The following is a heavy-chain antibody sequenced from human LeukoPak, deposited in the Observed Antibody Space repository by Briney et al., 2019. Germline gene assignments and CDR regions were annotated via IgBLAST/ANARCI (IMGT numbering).Heavy chain of an antibody. V-gene: IGHV3-7*01. CDR2: IKHDGSEK. CDR3: AELGITMIGGV. J-gene: IGHJ6*04. D-gene: IGHD3-10*02. Sequence: PGGSLRLSCAASGFTFSTYWMTWVRQAPGKGLEWVANIKHDGSEKYYVDSVRGRFTISRDNAKNSLYLQMNSPRAEDTAVYYCAELGITMIGGVWGKGTTVTISS. CDR1: GFTFSTYW.